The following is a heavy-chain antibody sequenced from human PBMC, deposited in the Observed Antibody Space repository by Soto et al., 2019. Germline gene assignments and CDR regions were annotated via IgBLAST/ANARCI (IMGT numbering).Heavy chain of an antibody. CDR2: ISGSGGST. J-gene: IGHJ6*02. CDR1: GFTFSSYA. D-gene: IGHD6-19*01. Sequence: GGSLRLSCAASGFTFSSYAMSWVRQAPGKGLEWVSAISGSGGSTYYADSVKGRFTISRDNSKNTLYLQMNSLRAEDTAVYYCATSDEQWLVQSYYYYYGMDVWGQGTTVTVSS. CDR3: ATSDEQWLVQSYYYYYGMDV. V-gene: IGHV3-23*01.